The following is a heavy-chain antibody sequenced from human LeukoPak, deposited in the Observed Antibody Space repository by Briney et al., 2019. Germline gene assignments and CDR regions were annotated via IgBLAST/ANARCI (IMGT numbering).Heavy chain of an antibody. D-gene: IGHD4-17*01. J-gene: IGHJ4*02. CDR1: GGSISSYY. V-gene: IGHV4-59*08. Sequence: SETLSLTCTVSGGSISSYYWSWIRQPPGKGLEWIGYIYYSGSTNYNPSLKSRVTISVDTSKNQFSLKLSSVTAADTAVYYCAGGGDYDYWGQGTLVTVSS. CDR2: IYYSGST. CDR3: AGGGDYDY.